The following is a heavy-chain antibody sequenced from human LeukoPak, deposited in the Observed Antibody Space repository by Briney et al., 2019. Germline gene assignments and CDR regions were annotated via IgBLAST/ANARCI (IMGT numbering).Heavy chain of an antibody. CDR2: IYYSGST. CDR1: GGSISSGGYY. D-gene: IGHD2-2*01. J-gene: IGHJ5*02. Sequence: SETLSLTCTVSGGSISSGGYYWSWIRQHPGKGLEWIGYIYYSGSTYYNPSLKSRVTISVDTSKNQFSLKLSSVTAADTAVYYCARGYRIVVVPAANRKNWFDPWGQGTLVTVSS. CDR3: ARGYRIVVVPAANRKNWFDP. V-gene: IGHV4-31*03.